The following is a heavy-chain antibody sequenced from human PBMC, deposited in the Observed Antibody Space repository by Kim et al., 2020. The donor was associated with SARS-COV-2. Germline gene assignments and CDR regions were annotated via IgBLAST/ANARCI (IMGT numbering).Heavy chain of an antibody. J-gene: IGHJ4*02. V-gene: IGHV3-23*01. D-gene: IGHD3-3*01. Sequence: GGSLRLSCAASGFTFTSYGMSWVRQAPGKGLEWVSAISGGGGSTYYADSVKGRFTISRDNSKNTLYVEMNSLRAEDTAVYYCAGGGRSGYYKFDYWGQGT. CDR3: AGGGRSGYYKFDY. CDR2: ISGGGGST. CDR1: GFTFTSYG.